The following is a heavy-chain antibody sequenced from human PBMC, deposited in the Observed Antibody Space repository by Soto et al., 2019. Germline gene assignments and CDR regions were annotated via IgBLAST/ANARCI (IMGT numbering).Heavy chain of an antibody. CDR1: GGPISSSNW. V-gene: IGHV4-4*02. J-gene: IGHJ4*02. CDR2: INHSGST. D-gene: IGHD2-8*01. Sequence: SETLSLTCAVSGGPISSSNWWSWVRQPPGKGLEWIGEINHSGSTNYNPSLKSRVTISVDTSKNQFSLKLSSVTAADTAVYYCARGKAVLMVYAHLQIRPYFDYWGQGTLVTVSS. CDR3: ARGKAVLMVYAHLQIRPYFDY.